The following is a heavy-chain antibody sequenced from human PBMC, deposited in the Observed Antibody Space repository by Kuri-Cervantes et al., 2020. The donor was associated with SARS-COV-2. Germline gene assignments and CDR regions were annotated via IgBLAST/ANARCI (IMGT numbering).Heavy chain of an antibody. Sequence: GESLKISCAASGFTFSSYSMNWVRQAPGKGLEWASSISSSSSYIYYADSVKGRFTISRDNAKNSLYLQMNSLRAEDTAVYYCARDEVVVVPAAISGWYYYGMDVWGQGTTVTVSS. CDR2: ISSSSSYI. CDR3: ARDEVVVVPAAISGWYYYGMDV. J-gene: IGHJ6*02. V-gene: IGHV3-21*01. D-gene: IGHD2-2*02. CDR1: GFTFSSYS.